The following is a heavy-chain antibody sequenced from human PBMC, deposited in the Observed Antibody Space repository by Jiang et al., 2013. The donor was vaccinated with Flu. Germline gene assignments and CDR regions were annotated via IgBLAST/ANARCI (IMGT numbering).Heavy chain of an antibody. Sequence: GLVQPGGSLRLSCAASGFTFSSYSMNWVRQAPGKGLEWVSYISSSSSTIYYADSVKGRFTISRDNAKNSLYLQMNSLRDEDTAVYYCARILRGVGNGHKDNYYYYGMDVWGQGTTVTVSS. CDR1: GFTFSSYS. CDR2: ISSSSSTI. CDR3: ARILRGVGNGHKDNYYYYGMDV. V-gene: IGHV3-48*02. D-gene: IGHD2-15*01. J-gene: IGHJ6*02.